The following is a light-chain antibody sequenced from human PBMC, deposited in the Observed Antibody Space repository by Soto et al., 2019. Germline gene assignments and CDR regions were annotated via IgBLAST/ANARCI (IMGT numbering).Light chain of an antibody. CDR1: SSDVGSYNL. Sequence: QSALTQPASVSRSPGQSITLSCTGTSSDVGSYNLVSWYQQHPGKAPKLMIYEGSKRPSGVSNRFSGSKSGNTASLTISGLQAEDEADYYCCSYAGSSTLVFGGGTKVTVL. CDR2: EGS. CDR3: CSYAGSSTLV. V-gene: IGLV2-23*01. J-gene: IGLJ2*01.